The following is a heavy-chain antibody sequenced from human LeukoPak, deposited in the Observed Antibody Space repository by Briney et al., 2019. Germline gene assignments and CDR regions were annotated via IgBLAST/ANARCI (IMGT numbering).Heavy chain of an antibody. J-gene: IGHJ6*03. Sequence: ASVKVSCKASGYTFTSYDINWVRQATGQGLEWMGWMNPNSGNTGYAQKFQGRVTMTRNTSISTAYMELSSLRSEDTAVYYCARGEGIAAAGTHYYYMDVWGKGTTVTVSS. CDR1: GYTFTSYD. V-gene: IGHV1-8*01. CDR3: ARGEGIAAAGTHYYYMDV. CDR2: MNPNSGNT. D-gene: IGHD6-13*01.